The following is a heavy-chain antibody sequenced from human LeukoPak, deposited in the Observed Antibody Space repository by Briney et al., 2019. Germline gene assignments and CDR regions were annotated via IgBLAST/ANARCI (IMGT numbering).Heavy chain of an antibody. V-gene: IGHV4-4*02. CDR3: ARDGRYYDSSGYIRGFDY. CDR1: GGSISSSNW. J-gene: IGHJ4*02. Sequence: SETLSLTCAVSGGSISSSNWWSWVRQPPGKGLEWIGEIYHSGSTNYNPSLKSRVSISVDKSKNQFSLKLSSVTAADTAVYYCARDGRYYDSSGYIRGFDYWGQGTLVTVSS. CDR2: IYHSGST. D-gene: IGHD3-22*01.